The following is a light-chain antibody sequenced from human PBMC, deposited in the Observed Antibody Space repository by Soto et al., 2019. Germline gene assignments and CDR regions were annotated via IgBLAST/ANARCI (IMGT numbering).Light chain of an antibody. CDR2: DAS. CDR1: QSISIY. J-gene: IGKJ4*01. V-gene: IGKV3-11*01. Sequence: LLTQSPATLSLSPGERVTLSCRASQSISIYLAWYQQKPDQASRLLIYDASNRATGIPARFSGSGSGTDFTLTISSLEPEDFALYFCQQRSSWPPTFGGGTKVDIK. CDR3: QQRSSWPPT.